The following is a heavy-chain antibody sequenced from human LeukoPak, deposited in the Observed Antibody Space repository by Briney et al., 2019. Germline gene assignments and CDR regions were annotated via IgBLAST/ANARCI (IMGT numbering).Heavy chain of an antibody. CDR3: AGYHAYGVTTPPLGY. CDR1: AYSISSGYY. Sequence: SETLSLTCTVSAYSISSGYYWGWIRQPPGKGLEWIGSIYHSGNTYYNPSLKSRVTISVDTSKSQFSLRLSSVTAADTAVYFCAGYHAYGVTTPPLGYWGQGTLVTVSS. CDR2: IYHSGNT. J-gene: IGHJ4*02. D-gene: IGHD4-17*01. V-gene: IGHV4-38-2*02.